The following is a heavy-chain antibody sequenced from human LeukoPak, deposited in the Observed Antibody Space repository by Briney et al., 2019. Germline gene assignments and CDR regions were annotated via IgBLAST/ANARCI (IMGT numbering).Heavy chain of an antibody. CDR2: IYYSGST. CDR3: ARVQVDYGSGSSPRFDY. CDR1: GFTFSSYE. J-gene: IGHJ4*02. Sequence: GSLRISCAASGFTFSSYEMNWVRQLPGKGLEWIGSIYYSGSTYYNPSLKSRVTISVDTSKNQFSLKLSSVTAADTAVYYCARVQVDYGSGSSPRFDYWGQGTLVTVSS. D-gene: IGHD3-10*01. V-gene: IGHV4-39*07.